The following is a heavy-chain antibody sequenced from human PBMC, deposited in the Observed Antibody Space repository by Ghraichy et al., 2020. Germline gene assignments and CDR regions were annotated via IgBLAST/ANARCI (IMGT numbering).Heavy chain of an antibody. CDR3: AKDPNWGSGY. CDR1: GLTFSSVD. J-gene: IGHJ4*02. Sequence: GESLNISCAASGLTFSSVDMSWFRQSPGKGLEWVSVISGSGSSTNYADSVRGRFTISRDNSKNTLYLQMSSLRAEDTAVYYCAKDPNWGSGYWGQGTLVTVSS. V-gene: IGHV3-23*01. D-gene: IGHD7-27*01. CDR2: ISGSGSST.